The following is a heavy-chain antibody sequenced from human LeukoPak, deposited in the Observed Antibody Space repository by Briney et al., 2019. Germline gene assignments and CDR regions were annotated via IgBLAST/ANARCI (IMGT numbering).Heavy chain of an antibody. V-gene: IGHV4-59*01. CDR3: ARGSIEAGNYAFCI. D-gene: IGHD6-6*01. Sequence: SETLSLSCTVSGGSFSSYYWNWIRKPPGKGLEWIGYIYYSGSTNYNPSLKSRVTISVDTSKNQFSLKLSFVTAADTAVYYCARGSIEAGNYAFCIWGPVTMVTVSS. CDR2: IYYSGST. CDR1: GGSFSSYY. J-gene: IGHJ3*02.